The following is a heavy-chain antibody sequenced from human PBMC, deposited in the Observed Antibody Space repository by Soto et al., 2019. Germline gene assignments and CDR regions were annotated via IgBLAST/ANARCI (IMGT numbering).Heavy chain of an antibody. CDR3: ARSQYNWNYFDY. CDR1: GGTFSSYA. V-gene: IGHV1-69*01. CDR2: IIPIFGTP. D-gene: IGHD1-20*01. Sequence: QVQLVQSGAEVKKPGSSVKVSCKASGGTFSSYAISWVRQAPGQGLEWMGGIIPIFGTPNYAQKFQGRVTITADGCTSTAYMELSSMRSEDTDVYYCARSQYNWNYFDYWGQGTLVTVSS. J-gene: IGHJ4*02.